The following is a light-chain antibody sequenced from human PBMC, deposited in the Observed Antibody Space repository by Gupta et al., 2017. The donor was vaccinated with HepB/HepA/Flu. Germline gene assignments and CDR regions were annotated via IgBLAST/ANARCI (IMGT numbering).Light chain of an antibody. J-gene: IGLJ3*02. Sequence: QSVLTQPPSVSGAPGPRVTISCTGTSSNFGSCYDVHWYQQLPGTAPKLLIYDNTNRPSGVPDRFSGSKSATSASLAITGLQAEDEADYYCQSYDRSLSGSVVFGGGTKLTVL. V-gene: IGLV1-40*01. CDR3: QSYDRSLSGSVV. CDR1: SSNFGSCYD. CDR2: DNT.